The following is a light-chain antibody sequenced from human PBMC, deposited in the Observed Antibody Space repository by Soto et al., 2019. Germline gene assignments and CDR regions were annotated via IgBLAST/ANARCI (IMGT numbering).Light chain of an antibody. CDR1: QRISTW. CDR2: DAS. Sequence: DIQMTQSPSTLSASVGDGVTITCRASQRISTWLAWYQQKPGKAPKLLIYDASSLESGVPSRFSGSGFGTEFTLTISSLQPDDFATYYCQQYNSYSVTFGGGTKVDIK. V-gene: IGKV1-5*01. J-gene: IGKJ4*01. CDR3: QQYNSYSVT.